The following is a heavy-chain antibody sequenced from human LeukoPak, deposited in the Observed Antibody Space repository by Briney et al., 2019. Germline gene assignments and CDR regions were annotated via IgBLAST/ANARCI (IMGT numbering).Heavy chain of an antibody. Sequence: GASVKVSCKASGYTFTGYYMHWVRQAPGQGLEWMGWINPNSGGTNYAQKFQGRVTMTRDTSISTSYMALSRLRSDDTAVYYCARDSRYSTALWFDPWGQGTLVTVSS. J-gene: IGHJ5*02. CDR3: ARDSRYSTALWFDP. CDR2: INPNSGGT. CDR1: GYTFTGYY. V-gene: IGHV1-2*02. D-gene: IGHD4-11*01.